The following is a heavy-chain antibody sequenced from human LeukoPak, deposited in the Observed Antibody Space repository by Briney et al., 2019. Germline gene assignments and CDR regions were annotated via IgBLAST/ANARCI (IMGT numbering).Heavy chain of an antibody. J-gene: IGHJ5*02. CDR1: GGTFSSYA. CDR3: AKERRLGPSVNWFDP. Sequence: SVKVSCKASGGTFSSYAISWVRQAPGQGLEWMGGIIPIFGTANYAQKFQGRVTITADESTSTAYMELSSLRSEDTAVYYCAKERRLGPSVNWFDPWGQGTLVTVSS. CDR2: IIPIFGTA. D-gene: IGHD1-26*01. V-gene: IGHV1-69*13.